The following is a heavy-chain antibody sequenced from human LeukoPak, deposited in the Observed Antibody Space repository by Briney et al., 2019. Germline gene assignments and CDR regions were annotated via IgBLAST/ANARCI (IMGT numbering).Heavy chain of an antibody. V-gene: IGHV4-61*02. D-gene: IGHD2-2*01. CDR1: GGSISSGSYY. CDR2: IYTSGST. Sequence: KPSETLSLTCTVSGGSISSGSYYWSWIRQPAGKGLEWIGRIYTSGSTNYNPSLKSRVTISIDTSKNQFSLKLSSVTAADTAVYYCASHTSPQDTIGDAFDIWGQGTMVTVSS. CDR3: ASHTSPQDTIGDAFDI. J-gene: IGHJ3*02.